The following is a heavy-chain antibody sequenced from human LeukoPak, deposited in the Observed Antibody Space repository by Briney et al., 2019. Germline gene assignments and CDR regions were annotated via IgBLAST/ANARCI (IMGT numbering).Heavy chain of an antibody. V-gene: IGHV3-21*04. CDR3: ARGIRDCSRTTCCQPFDY. Sequence: GGSLRLSCAASGFTFTTYSMNWVRQAPGKGLEWVSFISSSSSYIYYADSVKGRFTISRDKSKNTLYLQMSSLRAEDTAVYYCARGIRDCSRTTCCQPFDYWGQGALVTVSS. CDR2: ISSSSSYI. J-gene: IGHJ4*02. CDR1: GFTFTTYS. D-gene: IGHD2-2*01.